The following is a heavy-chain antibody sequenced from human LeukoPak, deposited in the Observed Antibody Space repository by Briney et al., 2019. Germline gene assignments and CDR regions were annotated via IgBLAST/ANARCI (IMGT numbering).Heavy chain of an antibody. V-gene: IGHV3-15*01. CDR1: GFSFSTTG. Sequence: GGSLRLSCAASGFSFSTTGVTWVRQVPGKGLEWIGHLKSKSNGETTDYAAPVKGRFTISRDDSENTLYLQMNSLKTEDTAVYYCTANVPETVSGVVLFGQTIAYWGQGALVTVSS. D-gene: IGHD3-3*01. J-gene: IGHJ4*02. CDR3: TANVPETVSGVVLFGQTIAY. CDR2: LKSKSNGETT.